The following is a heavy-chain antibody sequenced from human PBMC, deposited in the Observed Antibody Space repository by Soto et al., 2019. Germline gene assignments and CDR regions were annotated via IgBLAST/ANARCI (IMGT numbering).Heavy chain of an antibody. V-gene: IGHV3-30*18. J-gene: IGHJ4*02. Sequence: SLRLSCAASGFTFSSYGMHWVRRAPGKGLEWVAVISYDGSNKYYADSVKGRFTISRDNSKNTLYLQMNSLRAEDTAVYYCAKDLTGSGWYLDYWGQGTLVTVSS. CDR3: AKDLTGSGWYLDY. CDR1: GFTFSSYG. CDR2: ISYDGSNK. D-gene: IGHD6-19*01.